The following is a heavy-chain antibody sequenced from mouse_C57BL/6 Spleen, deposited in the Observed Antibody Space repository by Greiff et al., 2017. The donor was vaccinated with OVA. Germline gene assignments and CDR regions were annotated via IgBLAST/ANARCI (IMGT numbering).Heavy chain of an antibody. J-gene: IGHJ2*01. D-gene: IGHD3-2*02. CDR2: IDPETGGT. V-gene: IGHV1-15*01. CDR3: TRVGEGSSGYKGY. CDR1: GYTFTDYE. Sequence: VQLQQSGAELVRPGASVTLSCKASGYTFTDYEMHWVKQTPVHGLEWIGAIDPETGGTAYNQKFKGKAILTADKSSSTAYMELRSLTSEDSAVYYCTRVGEGSSGYKGYWGQGTTLTVSS.